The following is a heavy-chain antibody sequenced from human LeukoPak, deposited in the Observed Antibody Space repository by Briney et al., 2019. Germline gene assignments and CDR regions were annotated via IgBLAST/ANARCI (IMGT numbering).Heavy chain of an antibody. CDR1: GGSFSGYY. V-gene: IGHV4-34*01. D-gene: IGHD6-13*01. CDR2: INHSGST. J-gene: IGHJ4*02. CDR3: ARKYSSSWSEDY. Sequence: SETLSLTCAVYGGSFSGYYWSWIRQPPGKGLEWIGEINHSGSTNYNPSLKSRVTISVDTSKNQFSLKPSSVTAADTAVYYCARKYSSSWSEDYWGQGTLVTVSS.